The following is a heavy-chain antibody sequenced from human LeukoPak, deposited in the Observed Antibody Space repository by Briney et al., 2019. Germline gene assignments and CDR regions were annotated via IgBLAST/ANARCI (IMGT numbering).Heavy chain of an antibody. V-gene: IGHV3-66*01. CDR2: IYSGGSI. Sequence: PGGSLRLSCAVSGFTVSSNYMSWVRQAPGKGLEWVSIIYSGGSIYYADSVKGRFTISRDNSKNTLYLQMNSLRAEDTAVYYCARVLSGIAALDWYFDLWGRGTLVTVSS. CDR3: ARVLSGIAALDWYFDL. D-gene: IGHD6-6*01. CDR1: GFTVSSNY. J-gene: IGHJ2*01.